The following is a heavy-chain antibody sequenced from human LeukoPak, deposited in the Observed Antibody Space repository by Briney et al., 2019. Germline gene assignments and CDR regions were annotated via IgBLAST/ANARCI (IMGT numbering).Heavy chain of an antibody. Sequence: GGSLRLSCAASGFTFSSYGMHWVRQAPGKGLEWVAVISYDGSNKYYADSVKGRFTISRDTSKNTLYLQMNSLRAEDTAVYYCAKGSAAARPYYFDYWGQGTLVTVSS. CDR2: ISYDGSNK. V-gene: IGHV3-30*12. J-gene: IGHJ4*02. D-gene: IGHD6-6*01. CDR3: AKGSAAARPYYFDY. CDR1: GFTFSSYG.